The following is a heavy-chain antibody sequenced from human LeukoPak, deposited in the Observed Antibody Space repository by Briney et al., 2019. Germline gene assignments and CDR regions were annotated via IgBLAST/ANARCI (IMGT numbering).Heavy chain of an antibody. Sequence: PGGSLRLSCAASGFTFDDYAMHWVRQAPGKGLEWVSLISWDGGSTYYADSVKGRFTISRDNSKNSLYLQMNSLRAEDTALYYCAKVSPGYSYGLDYWGQGTLDTVSS. CDR2: ISWDGGST. J-gene: IGHJ4*02. V-gene: IGHV3-43D*04. CDR3: AKVSPGYSYGLDY. CDR1: GFTFDDYA. D-gene: IGHD5-18*01.